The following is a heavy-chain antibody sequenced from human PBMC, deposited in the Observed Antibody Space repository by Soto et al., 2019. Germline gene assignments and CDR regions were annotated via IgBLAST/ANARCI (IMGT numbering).Heavy chain of an antibody. CDR3: GKARKYSSTWYGDVFDI. V-gene: IGHV3-23*01. CDR2: VSGSGGFT. D-gene: IGHD6-13*01. J-gene: IGHJ3*02. CDR1: GFTFSSYA. Sequence: EVQLLESGGGLVQPGGSLRLSCAASGFTFSSYAMSWVRQAPGKGLEWVSAVSGSGGFTYYPDSVKGRFTISRDISKNTLYLPMNSLRAEDTAVYYCGKARKYSSTWYGDVFDIWGQGTMVTVSS.